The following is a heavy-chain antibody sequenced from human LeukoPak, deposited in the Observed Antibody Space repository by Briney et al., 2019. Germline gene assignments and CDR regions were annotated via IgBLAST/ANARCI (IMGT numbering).Heavy chain of an antibody. Sequence: GGSLRLSCAASGFTFSNYPMNWVRQAPGKGLEWVAVVSYDGINKYYADSVKGRITISRDNSKNTLYLQMNSLRAEDTAVYYCARDAGFGYYGSGSYYNYWGQGTLVTVSS. V-gene: IGHV3-30-3*01. J-gene: IGHJ4*02. D-gene: IGHD3-10*01. CDR2: VSYDGINK. CDR3: ARDAGFGYYGSGSYYNY. CDR1: GFTFSNYP.